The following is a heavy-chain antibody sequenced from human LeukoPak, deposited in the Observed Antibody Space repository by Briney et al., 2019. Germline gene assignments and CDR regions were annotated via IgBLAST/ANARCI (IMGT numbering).Heavy chain of an antibody. J-gene: IGHJ4*02. V-gene: IGHV4-34*01. D-gene: IGHD2-21*01. Sequence: SETLSLTCAVYGGSFSDYYWSWIRQPPGKGLEWIGEINHSGSTHYNPSLKSRVTISVDTSKNQFSLKLSSVTAADTAVYYCARDSPNDYWGQGTLVTVSS. CDR3: ARDSPNDY. CDR1: GGSFSDYY. CDR2: INHSGST.